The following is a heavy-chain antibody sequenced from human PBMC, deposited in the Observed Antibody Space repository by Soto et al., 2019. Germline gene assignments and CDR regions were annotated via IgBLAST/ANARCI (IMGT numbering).Heavy chain of an antibody. J-gene: IGHJ4*02. Sequence: PSETLSLTCTVSGGSSSSGDYYWSWIRQPPGKGMEWIGNISYSGSTYYNPSLKSRVTISVDTSKKQLSLKVSSVTAADTAVYYCDGTNYDYVWGSYRFDYWGQGTLVTVS. V-gene: IGHV4-30-4*01. CDR3: DGTNYDYVWGSYRFDY. CDR2: ISYSGST. CDR1: GGSSSSGDYY. D-gene: IGHD3-16*02.